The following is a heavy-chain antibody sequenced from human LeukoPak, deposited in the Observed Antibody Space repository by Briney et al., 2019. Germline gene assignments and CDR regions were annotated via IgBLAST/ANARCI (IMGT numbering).Heavy chain of an antibody. V-gene: IGHV1-2*06. J-gene: IGHJ3*02. CDR2: INPNSGGT. Sequence: ASVKVSCKASGYTFTGYYMHWVRQAPGQVLKWMGRINPNSGGTNYAQKFQGRVTMTRDTSISTAYMELSRLRSDDTAVYYCARDRFNSWIQLLGNAFDIWGQGTMVTVSS. D-gene: IGHD5-18*01. CDR3: ARDRFNSWIQLLGNAFDI. CDR1: GYTFTGYY.